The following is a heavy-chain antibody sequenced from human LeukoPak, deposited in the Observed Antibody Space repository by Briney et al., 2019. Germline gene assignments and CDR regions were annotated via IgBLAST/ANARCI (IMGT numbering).Heavy chain of an antibody. J-gene: IGHJ2*01. V-gene: IGHV3-73*01. CDR1: GFTFSGSA. CDR3: SRTSDAAWYFDL. CDR2: VRSKDNGYAT. D-gene: IGHD6-25*01. Sequence: GVSLRLSCAASGFTFSGSAMHWVRQASGKGLEWVGRVRSKDNGYATSYTASVKGRFTISRDDSKNMAYLQMDSLKIEDTAVYFCSRTSDAAWYFDLWGRGTLVTVSS.